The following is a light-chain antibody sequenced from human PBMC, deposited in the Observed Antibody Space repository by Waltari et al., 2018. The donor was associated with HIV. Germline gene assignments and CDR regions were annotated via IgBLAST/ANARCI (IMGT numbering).Light chain of an antibody. Sequence: DIVMTQSPDSLAVSLGERATINRKSSQSVLYSSNNKNYLAWYQQKPGQPPELLIYWASTRESGVPDRFSGSGSATDFTLTISSLQAEDVAVYYCQQYYNLHTFGPGTKVEIK. CDR2: WAS. J-gene: IGKJ3*01. CDR3: QQYYNLHT. CDR1: QSVLYSSNNKNY. V-gene: IGKV4-1*01.